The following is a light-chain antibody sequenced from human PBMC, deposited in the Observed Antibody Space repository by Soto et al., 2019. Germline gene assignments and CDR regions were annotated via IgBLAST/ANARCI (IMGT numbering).Light chain of an antibody. V-gene: IGKV4-1*01. Sequence: DIALTQSPDSLALSLGERATMNCKSSQSVLYSSYNKSYLAWYQVKPGRPPKLLFSWASTRESGVPDRFSGSGSGTDFTLTISSLQAEDVAVYYCPQHYSTLITFGQGTRLEIK. J-gene: IGKJ5*01. CDR1: QSVLYSSYNKSY. CDR2: WAS. CDR3: PQHYSTLIT.